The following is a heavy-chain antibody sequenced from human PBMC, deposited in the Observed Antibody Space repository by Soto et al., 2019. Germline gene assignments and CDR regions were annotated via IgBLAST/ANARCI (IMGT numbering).Heavy chain of an antibody. CDR3: ARGGSSWNY. J-gene: IGHJ4*02. CDR2: IYYSGST. Sequence: QVQLQESGPGLVKPSETLSLTCTVSGGSISRYYWSWITQPPGKGLEWIGYIYYSGSTNYNPSLKSRVTISVDTFKNQFSLKLSSVTAADTAVYYCARGGSSWNYWGQGTLVTVSS. CDR1: GGSISRYY. V-gene: IGHV4-59*01. D-gene: IGHD6-13*01.